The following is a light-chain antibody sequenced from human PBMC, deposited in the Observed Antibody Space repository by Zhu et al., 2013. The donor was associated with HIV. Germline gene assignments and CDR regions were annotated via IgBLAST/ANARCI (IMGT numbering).Light chain of an antibody. J-gene: IGKJ4*01. CDR3: LQHKSYPLT. V-gene: IGKV1-5*01. CDR1: QSITNW. Sequence: DIQMTQSPSTLSAFVGDRVTITCRASQSITNWLAWYQQKPGKAPNLLIYDASSLQSGVPSRFSGSGSGTEFTLTISSLQPEDFATYYCLQHKSYPLTFGGGTKVEIK. CDR2: DAS.